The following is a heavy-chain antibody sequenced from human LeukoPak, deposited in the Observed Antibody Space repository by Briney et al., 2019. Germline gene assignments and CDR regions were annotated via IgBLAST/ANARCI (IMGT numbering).Heavy chain of an antibody. V-gene: IGHV3-23*01. D-gene: IGHD4-11*01. J-gene: IGHJ6*02. CDR1: GFTFSSYA. Sequence: GGSLRLSCAASGFTFSSYAMSWVRQAPGKGLEWVSAISGSGGSTYYADSVKGRFTISRDNSRSTLYLQMNSLRAEDTAVYYCAKATTVTTGSGAYYYYYYYGMDVWGQGTTVTVSS. CDR2: ISGSGGST. CDR3: AKATTVTTGSGAYYYYYYYGMDV.